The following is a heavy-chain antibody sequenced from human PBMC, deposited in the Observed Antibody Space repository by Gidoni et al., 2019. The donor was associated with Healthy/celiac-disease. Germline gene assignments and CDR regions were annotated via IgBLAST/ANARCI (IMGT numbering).Heavy chain of an antibody. CDR1: GFTFSSYE. D-gene: IGHD3-22*01. CDR2: ISSSGSTI. CDR3: ARVATMIVVGYYFDY. J-gene: IGHJ4*02. Sequence: GFTFSSYEMNWVRQAPGKGLEWVSYISSSGSTIYYADSVKGRFTISRDNAKNSLYLQMNSLRAEDTAVYYCARVATMIVVGYYFDYWGQVILVTVSS. V-gene: IGHV3-48*03.